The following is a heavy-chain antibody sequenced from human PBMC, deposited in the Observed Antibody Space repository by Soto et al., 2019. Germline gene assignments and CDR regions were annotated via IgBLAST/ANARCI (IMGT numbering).Heavy chain of an antibody. V-gene: IGHV5-10-1*01. CDR3: ASLYSSSEKGIDD. D-gene: IGHD6-13*01. J-gene: IGHJ4*01. CDR1: GYSLTSYW. CDR2: IDPSDSYT. Sequence: GQSVKTTQKGAGYSLTSYWTSSVSQMRGKGLEWKGRIDPSDSYTNYSPSLQVHVNRSADNTLNTAYLQWSSLKASDTAMYYCASLYSSSEKGIDDWGQGTLVTVSS.